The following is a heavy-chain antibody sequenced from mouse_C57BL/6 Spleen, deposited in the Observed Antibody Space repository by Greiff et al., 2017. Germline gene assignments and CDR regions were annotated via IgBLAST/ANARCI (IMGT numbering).Heavy chain of an antibody. V-gene: IGHV1-52*01. CDR2: IDPSDSET. D-gene: IGHD4-1*01. CDR1: GYTFTSYW. CDR3: ARDGTGTSAMDY. Sequence: QVQLKQPGAELVRPGSSVKLSCKASGYTFTSYWMHWVKQRPIQGLEWIGNIDPSDSETHYNQKFKDKATLTVDKSSSTAYMQLSSLTSEDSAVYYCARDGTGTSAMDYVGQGTSVTVSS. J-gene: IGHJ4*01.